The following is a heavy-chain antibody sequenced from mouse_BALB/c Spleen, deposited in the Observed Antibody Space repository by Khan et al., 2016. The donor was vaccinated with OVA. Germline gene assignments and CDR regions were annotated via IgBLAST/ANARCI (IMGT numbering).Heavy chain of an antibody. D-gene: IGHD1-1*01. CDR3: VNHGSRSAWFTY. Sequence: QVQLQQSGAELAKPGASVKMSCKASGYTFTNYWLHWVKQRPGQGLDWIGYINPSTGYTEYNQKFKDKATLTADKSSSTAYMQLSSLTTEDSAVFYCVNHGSRSAWFTYWGQGTLVTVSA. V-gene: IGHV1-7*01. J-gene: IGHJ3*01. CDR2: INPSTGYT. CDR1: GYTFTNYW.